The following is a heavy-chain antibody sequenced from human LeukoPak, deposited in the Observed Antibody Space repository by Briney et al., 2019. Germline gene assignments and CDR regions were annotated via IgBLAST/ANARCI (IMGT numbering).Heavy chain of an antibody. J-gene: IGHJ4*02. CDR3: ARHFEVVNYYDSSGYYYFDY. D-gene: IGHD3-22*01. CDR1: GYSFTSYW. CDR2: IYPGDSDT. V-gene: IGHV5-51*01. Sequence: GESLKISCKGSGYSFTSYWIGWVCQMPGKGLEWMGIIYPGDSDTRYSPSFQGQVTISADKSISTAYLQWSSLKASDTAMYYCARHFEVVNYYDSSGYYYFDYWGQGTLVTVSS.